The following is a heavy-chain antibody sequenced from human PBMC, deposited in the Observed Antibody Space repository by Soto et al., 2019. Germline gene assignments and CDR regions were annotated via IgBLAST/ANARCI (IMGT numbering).Heavy chain of an antibody. CDR2: INHSGST. Sequence: SETLSLTCAVYGGSFSGYYWSWIRQPPGKGLEWIGEINHSGSTNYNPSLKSRVTISVDTSKNQFSLKLSSVTAADTAVYYCASLPSPNTRPYGMDVWGLGTTVTVSS. CDR1: GGSFSGYY. V-gene: IGHV4-34*01. CDR3: ASLPSPNTRPYGMDV. J-gene: IGHJ6*02. D-gene: IGHD2-2*02.